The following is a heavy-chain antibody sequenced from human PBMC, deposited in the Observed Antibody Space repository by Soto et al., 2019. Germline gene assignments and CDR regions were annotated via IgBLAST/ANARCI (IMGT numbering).Heavy chain of an antibody. CDR3: AKDGPLYGDYQDSFDY. D-gene: IGHD4-17*01. CDR2: VSGSGTNT. J-gene: IGHJ4*02. Sequence: GGSLRLSCAASGFTFSSYAMSWVRQAPGKGLEWVSVVSGSGTNTFYADSVKGRFTMSRDNSKNTLYLQMNSLRAEDTAVYYCAKDGPLYGDYQDSFDYWGQGTLVTVSS. CDR1: GFTFSSYA. V-gene: IGHV3-23*01.